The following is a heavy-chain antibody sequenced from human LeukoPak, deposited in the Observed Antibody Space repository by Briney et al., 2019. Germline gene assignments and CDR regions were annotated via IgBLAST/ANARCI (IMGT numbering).Heavy chain of an antibody. Sequence: ASVKVSCKASGGTFSSYAISWVRQAPGQGLEWMGWISAYNGNTNYAQKLQGRVTMTTDTSTSTAYMELRSLRSDDTAVYYCARDMEYYYDSSGPGDYWGQGTLVTVSS. J-gene: IGHJ4*02. CDR1: GGTFSSYA. V-gene: IGHV1-18*01. D-gene: IGHD3-22*01. CDR2: ISAYNGNT. CDR3: ARDMEYYYDSSGPGDY.